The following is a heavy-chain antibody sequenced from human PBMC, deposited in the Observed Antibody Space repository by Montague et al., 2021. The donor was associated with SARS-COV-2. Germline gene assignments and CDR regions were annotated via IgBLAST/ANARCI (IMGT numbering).Heavy chain of an antibody. CDR1: GGSIRSSSFY. J-gene: IGHJ3*02. Sequence: SETLSLTCTVSGGSIRSSSFYWGWIRQPPGKGLEWIGSISSSGYTNYNPSLKSRVTISVDTSKNQFSLKLSSVTAADTAVYYCARVRGNTIFGVVIISAFDIWGQGTMVTVSS. CDR2: ISSSGYT. D-gene: IGHD3-3*01. CDR3: ARVRGNTIFGVVIISAFDI. V-gene: IGHV4-39*07.